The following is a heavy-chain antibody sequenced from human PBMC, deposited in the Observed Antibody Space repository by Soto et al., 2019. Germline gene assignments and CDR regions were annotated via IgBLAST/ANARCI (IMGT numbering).Heavy chain of an antibody. V-gene: IGHV1-69*01. CDR3: ASPHTPPDIVATIYCGGDCSPTHYYYYYGMDV. D-gene: IGHD2-21*02. Sequence: SGGTFSSYAISWVRQAPGQGLEWMGGIIPIFGTANYAQKFQGRVTITADESTSTAYMELSSLRSEDTAVYYCASPHTPPDIVATIYCGGDCSPTHYYYYYGMDVWGQGTTVTVSS. CDR1: GGTFSSYA. J-gene: IGHJ6*02. CDR2: IIPIFGTA.